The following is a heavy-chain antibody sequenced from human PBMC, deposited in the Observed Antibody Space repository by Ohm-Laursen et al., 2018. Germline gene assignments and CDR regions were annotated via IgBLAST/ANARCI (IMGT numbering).Heavy chain of an antibody. J-gene: IGHJ6*02. D-gene: IGHD2-15*01. CDR3: ARGLGAPACSYYYGMDV. CDR2: ISTSSSYI. Sequence: SLRLSCSASGFTFSSYKMNWVRQAPGKGLEWVSSISTSSSYIYYADSVKGRFTISRDNAKKSLSLQMDSLGAEDTAVYYCARGLGAPACSYYYGMDVWGQGTTVTVSS. V-gene: IGHV3-21*01. CDR1: GFTFSSYK.